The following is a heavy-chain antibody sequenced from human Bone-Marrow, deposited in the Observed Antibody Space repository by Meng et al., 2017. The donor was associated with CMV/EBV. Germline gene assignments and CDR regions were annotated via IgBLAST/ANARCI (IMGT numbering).Heavy chain of an antibody. J-gene: IGHJ5*02. CDR2: INTNSGGT. Sequence: ASVKVSCKASGYTFTGYYMHWVRQAPGQGLEWMGWINTNSGGTNYAQKFQGRVTMTRDTSISTAYMELSRLRSDDTAVYYCARVAVPAATPAEDNWFDTWGQGTLVTVSS. V-gene: IGHV1-2*02. CDR1: GYTFTGYY. CDR3: ARVAVPAATPAEDNWFDT. D-gene: IGHD2-2*01.